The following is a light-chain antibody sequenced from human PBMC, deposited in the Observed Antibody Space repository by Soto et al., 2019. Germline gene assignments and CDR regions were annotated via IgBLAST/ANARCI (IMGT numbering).Light chain of an antibody. J-gene: IGLJ3*02. CDR3: FLYADDNGWL. V-gene: IGLV2-23*01. CDR2: KGT. CDR1: SCDVLSYDA. Sequence: QSALTQPASVSGSPGQSITISCTVPSCDVLSYDAVSWYQHHPGKAPKLLIYKGTKRPSGVSDRFSGPKSGHMASLTISGLQAEDEADYYCFLYADDNGWLFGGGTKLTVL.